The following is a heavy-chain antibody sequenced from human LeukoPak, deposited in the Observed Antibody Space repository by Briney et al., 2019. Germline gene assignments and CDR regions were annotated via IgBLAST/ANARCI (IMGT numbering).Heavy chain of an antibody. Sequence: GGSLRLSCAASGFTFSNYEFNWVRQAPGKGLEWISYISSSGRNIYYADSVKGRFTISRDNAKSSLYLQMNSLRTEDTAVYYCARDLVQLWSKDYWGQGTLVTVSS. CDR2: ISSSGRNI. V-gene: IGHV3-48*03. CDR3: ARDLVQLWSKDY. J-gene: IGHJ4*02. D-gene: IGHD5-18*01. CDR1: GFTFSNYE.